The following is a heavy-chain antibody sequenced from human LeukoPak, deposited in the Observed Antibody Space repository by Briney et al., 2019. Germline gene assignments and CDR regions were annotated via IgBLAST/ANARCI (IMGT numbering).Heavy chain of an antibody. Sequence: GGSLRLSCAASGFTFSTYSMNWVRQAPGKGLEWVSYISSSSSTIYYADSVKGRFTISRDNAKNSLYLQMNSLRDEDTAVYYCATQILLWFGYGMDVWGQGTTVTASS. CDR1: GFTFSTYS. CDR3: ATQILLWFGYGMDV. CDR2: ISSSSSTI. V-gene: IGHV3-48*02. J-gene: IGHJ6*02. D-gene: IGHD3-10*01.